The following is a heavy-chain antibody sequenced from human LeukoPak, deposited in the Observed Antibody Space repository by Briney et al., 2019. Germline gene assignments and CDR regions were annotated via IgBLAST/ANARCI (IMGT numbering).Heavy chain of an antibody. CDR3: ATDPSGPSDSSGWYYFDN. Sequence: GGSLRLSCAASGFIVSNYCMGWVRQAPGKGLEWVAYVKQDASETYYVDSVRGRFSISRDNAKNSLFLQMNSLRAEDTAVYYCATDPSGPSDSSGWYYFDNWGQGTLVTVSS. V-gene: IGHV3-7*01. CDR1: GFIVSNYC. J-gene: IGHJ4*02. CDR2: VKQDASET. D-gene: IGHD6-19*01.